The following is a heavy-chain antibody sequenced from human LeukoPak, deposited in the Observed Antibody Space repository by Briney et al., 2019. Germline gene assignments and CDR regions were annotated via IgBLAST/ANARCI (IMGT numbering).Heavy chain of an antibody. CDR1: GFTFSDYY. CDR2: ITSSGSSM. J-gene: IGHJ3*02. Sequence: GGSLRLSCAASGFTFSDYYMGWIRQAPGKGLEWVSYITSSGSSMYYADSVKGRFTMSRDNAKKSLYLQMNSLRAEDTAVYYRARAKYDSSGYYYSGFDIWGQGTMVTVSS. V-gene: IGHV3-11*04. D-gene: IGHD3-22*01. CDR3: ARAKYDSSGYYYSGFDI.